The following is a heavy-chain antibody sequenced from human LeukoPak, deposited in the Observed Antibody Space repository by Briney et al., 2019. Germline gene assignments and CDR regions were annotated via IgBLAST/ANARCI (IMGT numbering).Heavy chain of an antibody. CDR1: GASISSYY. V-gene: IGHV4-59*01. CDR3: ARAGDGYNPLNY. Sequence: SETMSLTCTVSGASISSYYWSWIRQPPGKGLEWIGYIYYSGSTNYNPSLKSRVIISVDTSKNQFSLKLSSVTAADTAVYYCARAGDGYNPLNYWGQGTLVTVSS. CDR2: IYYSGST. J-gene: IGHJ4*02. D-gene: IGHD5-24*01.